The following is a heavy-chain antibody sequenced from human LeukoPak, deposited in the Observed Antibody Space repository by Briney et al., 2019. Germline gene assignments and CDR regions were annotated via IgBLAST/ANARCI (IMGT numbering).Heavy chain of an antibody. CDR3: ARRAVTTSSYFDY. J-gene: IGHJ4*02. Sequence: GGSLRLSCAASGFTFSSYWMHWVRQAPGKGLEWVSGIHWNGGSTGYADSVKVRFTISRDNAKNTLYLQMNSLRAEDTAVYYCARRAVTTSSYFDYWGQGALVTVSS. V-gene: IGHV3-74*01. D-gene: IGHD4-17*01. CDR1: GFTFSSYW. CDR2: IHWNGGST.